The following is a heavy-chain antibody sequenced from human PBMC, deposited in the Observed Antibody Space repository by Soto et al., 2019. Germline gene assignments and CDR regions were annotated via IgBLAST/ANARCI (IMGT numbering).Heavy chain of an antibody. CDR1: GYTFTSYA. D-gene: IGHD6-19*01. Sequence: ASVKVSCKASGYTFTSYAMHWVRQAPGQRLEWMGWINAGNGNTKYSQKFQGRVTITRDTSASTAYMELSSLRSEDTAVYYCARAIAVAATYYFDYWGQGTLVTVSS. J-gene: IGHJ4*02. CDR2: INAGNGNT. CDR3: ARAIAVAATYYFDY. V-gene: IGHV1-3*01.